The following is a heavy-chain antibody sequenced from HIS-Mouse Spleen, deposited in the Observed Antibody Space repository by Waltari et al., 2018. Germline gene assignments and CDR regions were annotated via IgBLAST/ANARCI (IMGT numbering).Heavy chain of an antibody. CDR1: GFTFSSYW. D-gene: IGHD5-12*01. V-gene: IGHV3-7*01. J-gene: IGHJ5*02. Sequence: EVQLVESGGGLVQPGGSLRLSCAASGFTFSSYWMSWVRQAPGKGLEWGAKIKQDGSEKYYVDAVKGRFTISRDNAKNSLYLQMNSLRAEDTAVYYCARERRGPGWFDPWGQGTLVTVSS. CDR3: ARERRGPGWFDP. CDR2: IKQDGSEK.